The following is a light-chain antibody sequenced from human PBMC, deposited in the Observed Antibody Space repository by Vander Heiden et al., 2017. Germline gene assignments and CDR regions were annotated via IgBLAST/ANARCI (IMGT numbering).Light chain of an antibody. CDR2: GNS. CDR1: SSNIGAGYD. V-gene: IGLV1-40*01. CDR3: QSYDSSLSVLV. Sequence: QSVLTQPPSVSGAPGQRVTISCTGSSSNIGAGYDVHWYQQLPGTAPKRLIYGNSNRPSGVPDRFSGSKSGTSASLAITGLQAEDEADDYCQSYDSSLSVLVFGGGTKLTVL. J-gene: IGLJ3*02.